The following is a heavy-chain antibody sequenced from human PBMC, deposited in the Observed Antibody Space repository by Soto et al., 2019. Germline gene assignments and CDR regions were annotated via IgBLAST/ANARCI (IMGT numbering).Heavy chain of an antibody. V-gene: IGHV1-3*01. Sequence: QVQLVQSGAEVKKPGASVKVSCKASGYTFTSYAMHWVRQAPGQRLARMGWINAGNGNTKYSQRFQGRVTITRDTSASTGYMELSSIRFEDTAVYYWAREDIQYQLDMESYFDHWGQGTLVTDSS. CDR2: INAGNGNT. J-gene: IGHJ4*02. D-gene: IGHD2-2*01. CDR1: GYTFTSYA. CDR3: AREDIQYQLDMESYFDH.